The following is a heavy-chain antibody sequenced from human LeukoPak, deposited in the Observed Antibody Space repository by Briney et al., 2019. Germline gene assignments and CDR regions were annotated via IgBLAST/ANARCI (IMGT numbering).Heavy chain of an antibody. CDR3: ARDPGGSYPYFDY. V-gene: IGHV3-7*01. J-gene: IGHJ4*02. Sequence: GGSLRLSCAASGFTFSSYRMSWVRQAPGKGLEWVANIKQDGSEKYYVDSVKGRFTISRDNAKNSLYLQMNSLRAEDTAVYYCARDPGGSYPYFDYWGQGTLVTVSS. CDR2: IKQDGSEK. D-gene: IGHD1-26*01. CDR1: GFTFSSYR.